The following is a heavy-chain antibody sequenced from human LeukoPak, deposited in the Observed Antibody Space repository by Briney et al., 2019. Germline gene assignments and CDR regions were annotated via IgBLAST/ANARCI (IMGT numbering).Heavy chain of an antibody. V-gene: IGHV3-21*01. CDR1: GFTFSSYS. CDR3: ARGYSSGWCKYPEDFQH. CDR2: ISSSSSYI. D-gene: IGHD6-19*01. Sequence: GGSLRLACAASGFTFSSYSMNWVRQAQGKGLEWVSSISSSSSYIYYADSVKGRFTIARDTAKNSLYLQMNSLRAEDTAVYYCARGYSSGWCKYPEDFQHWGQGTLVTVSS. J-gene: IGHJ1*01.